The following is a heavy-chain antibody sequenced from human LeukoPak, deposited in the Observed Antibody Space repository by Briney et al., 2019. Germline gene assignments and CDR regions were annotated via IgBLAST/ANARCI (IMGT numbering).Heavy chain of an antibody. Sequence: PGGSLRLSCAASGFTFSSYAMSWVGPAPGKGLEWVSAINVIGGSTYYQYTLKGRFTISIDKSKNTLYLYMKTLRAEDPAVHVYANCVGSGSNYRNPFDDGGQGTLVSVSS. D-gene: IGHD3-10*01. CDR1: GFTFSSYA. V-gene: IGHV3-23*01. CDR3: ANCVGSGSNYRNPFDD. J-gene: IGHJ4*02. CDR2: INVIGGST.